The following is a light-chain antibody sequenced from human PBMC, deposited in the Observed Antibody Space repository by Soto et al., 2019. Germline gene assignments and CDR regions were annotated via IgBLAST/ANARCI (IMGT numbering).Light chain of an antibody. Sequence: QSALTQPASVSGSPGQSITISCTGTSSDVSAYNYVSWYQQHPGTAPKLMIYDVINRPSGVSNRFSGSKSGNTASLTISGLRAEDEADYYCSSYTTSSSVVFGGGTQLTVL. CDR2: DVI. V-gene: IGLV2-14*03. CDR3: SSYTTSSSVV. J-gene: IGLJ2*01. CDR1: SSDVSAYNY.